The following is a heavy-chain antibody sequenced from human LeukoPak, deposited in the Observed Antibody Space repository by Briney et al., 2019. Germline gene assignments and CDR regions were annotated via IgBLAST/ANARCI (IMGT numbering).Heavy chain of an antibody. Sequence: GGSLRLSCTASGFTFGDYAMSWVRQAPGKGLEWVGFIRSKAYGGTTEYAASVKGRFTISRDDSKSIAYLQMNSLKTEDTAVYYCTRDSSSGGYWGQGTLVTVSS. CDR2: IRSKAYGGTT. J-gene: IGHJ4*02. V-gene: IGHV3-49*04. D-gene: IGHD6-13*01. CDR3: TRDSSSGGY. CDR1: GFTFGDYA.